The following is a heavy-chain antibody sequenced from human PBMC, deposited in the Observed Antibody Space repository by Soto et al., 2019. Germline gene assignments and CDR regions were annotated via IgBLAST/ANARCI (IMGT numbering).Heavy chain of an antibody. CDR1: GGTFSSYA. Sequence: QVQLVQSGAEVKKPGSSVKVSCKASGGTFSSYAISWVRQAPGQGLEWRGGIIPISDTTNYAQKFQGRVKITADASTSTAYMELSSLRSEDTAVYYCARSQGSSTSLEIYYYYYYGMDVWGQGTTVTVSS. V-gene: IGHV1-69*01. CDR2: IIPISDTT. CDR3: ARSQGSSTSLEIYYYYYYGMDV. D-gene: IGHD2-2*01. J-gene: IGHJ6*02.